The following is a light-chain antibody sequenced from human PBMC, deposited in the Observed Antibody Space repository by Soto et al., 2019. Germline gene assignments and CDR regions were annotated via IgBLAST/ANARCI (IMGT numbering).Light chain of an antibody. CDR3: QQYGRSTWA. Sequence: EIVLTQSPGTLSLSPGERATLSCRASQSVSSNYLAWYQQKPGQAPSLLIYGASSRATGIPDRFSGSGSGTDFTLTISRLEPEDFAVYYCQQYGRSTWAFGQGTKGEIK. CDR1: QSVSSNY. J-gene: IGKJ1*01. CDR2: GAS. V-gene: IGKV3-20*01.